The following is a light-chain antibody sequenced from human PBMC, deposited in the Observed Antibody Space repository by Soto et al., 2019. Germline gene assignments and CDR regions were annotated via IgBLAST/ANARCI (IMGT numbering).Light chain of an antibody. V-gene: IGKV3D-15*01. J-gene: IGKJ4*01. CDR3: QQYDNWPPRLT. CDR1: QSVSSY. Sequence: EIVMTQSPATLSVSPGESVTLSCRASQSVSSYVAWYQQKPGQAPRLLIYDVSKKATGDPAKFSGSGSGTEFRLTISGLQSEDCAVYYCQQYDNWPPRLTFGGGTKVEIK. CDR2: DVS.